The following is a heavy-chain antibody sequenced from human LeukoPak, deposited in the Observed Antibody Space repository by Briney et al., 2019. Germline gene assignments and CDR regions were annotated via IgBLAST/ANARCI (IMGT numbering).Heavy chain of an antibody. D-gene: IGHD6-6*01. V-gene: IGHV3-33*01. Sequence: GGSLRPSCAASGFTFSSYGMHWVRQAPGKGLEWVAVIWYDGSNKYYADSVKGRFTISRDNSKNTLYLQMNSLRAEDTAVYYCARGISSIADNDFDYWGQGTLVTVSS. CDR1: GFTFSSYG. J-gene: IGHJ4*02. CDR3: ARGISSIADNDFDY. CDR2: IWYDGSNK.